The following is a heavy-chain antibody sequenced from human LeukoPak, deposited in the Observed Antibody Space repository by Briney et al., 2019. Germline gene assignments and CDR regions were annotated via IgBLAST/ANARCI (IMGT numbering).Heavy chain of an antibody. D-gene: IGHD1-26*01. CDR3: ARLGAGSGSYYRYYYYYMDV. J-gene: IGHJ6*03. CDR2: ISGSGGST. CDR1: GFTFSSYA. V-gene: IGHV3-23*01. Sequence: PGGSLRLSCAASGFTFSSYAMSWVRQAPGKGLEWVSAISGSGGSTYYADSVKGRFTISRDNSKNTLYLQMNSLRAEDTALYYCARLGAGSGSYYRYYYYYMDVWGKGTTVTVSS.